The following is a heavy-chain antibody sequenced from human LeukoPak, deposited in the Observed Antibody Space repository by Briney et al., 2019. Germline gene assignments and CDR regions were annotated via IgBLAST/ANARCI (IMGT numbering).Heavy chain of an antibody. CDR1: GFTFSSYA. J-gene: IGHJ4*02. CDR2: ISGSGGST. Sequence: GGSLRLSCAASGFTFSSYAMSWVRQAPGKGLEWVSAISGSGGSTYYADSVKGRFTISRDNAKNSLYLQMNSLRAEDTAVYYCARYSRGSSGYYVDYWGQGTLVTVSS. CDR3: ARYSRGSSGYYVDY. V-gene: IGHV3-23*01. D-gene: IGHD3-22*01.